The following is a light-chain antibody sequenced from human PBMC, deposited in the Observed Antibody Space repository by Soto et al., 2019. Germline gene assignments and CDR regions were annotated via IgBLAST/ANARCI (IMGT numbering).Light chain of an antibody. CDR3: NSYTSRRTRV. CDR2: EVD. Sequence: QSVLTQPASVSGSPGQSITISCTGTTSDVGGYNYVSWYRQHPGKAPKLLIYEVDNRPSGVSNRFSGSKSGNTASLTISGLQAEDEAHYYCNSYTSRRTRVFGGGTKLTVL. J-gene: IGLJ3*02. CDR1: TSDVGGYNY. V-gene: IGLV2-14*01.